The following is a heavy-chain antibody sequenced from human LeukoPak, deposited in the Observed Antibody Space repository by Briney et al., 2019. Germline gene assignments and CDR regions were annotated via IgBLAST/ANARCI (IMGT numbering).Heavy chain of an antibody. D-gene: IGHD1-26*01. Sequence: SETLSLTCTVSGYSISSDYYWGLIRQPPGKGLEWIGSIYHSGSTYYNPSLKSRVTISVDTSKDQFSLKLSSVTAADTAVYFCARVGIDSGSFADFDYWGQGTLVTVSS. CDR3: ARVGIDSGSFADFDY. CDR1: GYSISSDYY. J-gene: IGHJ4*02. CDR2: IYHSGST. V-gene: IGHV4-38-2*02.